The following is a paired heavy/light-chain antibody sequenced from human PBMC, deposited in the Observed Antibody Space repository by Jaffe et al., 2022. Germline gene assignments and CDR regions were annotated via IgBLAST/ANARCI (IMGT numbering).Heavy chain of an antibody. Sequence: QVQLQESGPGLVKPSETLSLTCTVSGGSVSSGSYYWSWIRQPPGKGLEWIGYIYYSGSTNYNPSLKSRVTISVDTSKNQFSLKLSSVTAADTAVYYCAREGGGYCSGGSCYRSHDAFDIWGQGTMVTVSS. V-gene: IGHV4-61*01. D-gene: IGHD2-15*01. J-gene: IGHJ3*02. CDR3: AREGGGYCSGGSCYRSHDAFDI. CDR2: IYYSGST. CDR1: GGSVSSGSYY.
Light chain of an antibody. CDR1: QGISSA. V-gene: IGKV1-13*02. CDR2: DAS. J-gene: IGKJ5*01. Sequence: AIQLTQSPSSLSASVGDRVTITCRASQGISSALAWYQQKPGKAPKLLIYDASSLESGVPSRFSGSGSGTDFTLTISSLQPEDFATYYCQQFNSYPFTFGQGTRLEIK. CDR3: QQFNSYPFT.